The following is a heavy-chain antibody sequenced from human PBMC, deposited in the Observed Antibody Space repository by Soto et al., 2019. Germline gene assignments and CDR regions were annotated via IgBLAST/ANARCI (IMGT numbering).Heavy chain of an antibody. CDR2: IHPGDSDT. CDR1: GYSFTSYW. J-gene: IGHJ6*02. V-gene: IGHV5-51*01. Sequence: PGESLKISCEASGYSFTSYWIGWVRQMPGKGLEWMGIIHPGDSDTKYSPSFQGQVTISVDKSITTAYLQWSSLKASGTAMYYCARTPGPEVAASLEYYYFSGMDVWGQGTTVTVSS. CDR3: ARTPGPEVAASLEYYYFSGMDV. D-gene: IGHD2-15*01.